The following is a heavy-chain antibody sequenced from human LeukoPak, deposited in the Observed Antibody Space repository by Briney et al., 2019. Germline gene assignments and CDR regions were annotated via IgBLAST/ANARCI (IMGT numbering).Heavy chain of an antibody. CDR1: GFTFTDYW. J-gene: IGHJ4*02. D-gene: IGHD1-26*01. CDR2: INRAGIES. CDR3: ARVGTWELQRVFDN. V-gene: IGHV3-7*01. Sequence: PGGSLRLSCAASGFTFTDYWMTWVRQVPGKGLEWGANINRAGIESYYVDSVKGRFTISRGNAENSLYLQMDSLRVDDTAVYYCARVGTWELQRVFDNWGQGTLVTVSS.